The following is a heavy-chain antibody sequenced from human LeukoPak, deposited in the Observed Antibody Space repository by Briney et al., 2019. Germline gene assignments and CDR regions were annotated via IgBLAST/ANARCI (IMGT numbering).Heavy chain of an antibody. CDR1: GFTFCRYS. D-gene: IGHD3-16*01. J-gene: IGHJ4*02. CDR3: VCLGLGGLSLD. Sequence: GGSLRLSCAASGFTFCRYSMHWVRQAPGKGLVWVSHVNSDGSGTDYADSVKGRFTISRDNAKNTLYLQMNSLRVEDTAVYYCVCLGLGGLSLDWGQGTLVTVSS. CDR2: VNSDGSGT. V-gene: IGHV3-74*01.